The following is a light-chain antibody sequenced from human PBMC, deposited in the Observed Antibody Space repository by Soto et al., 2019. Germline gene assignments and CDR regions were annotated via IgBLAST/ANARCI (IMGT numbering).Light chain of an antibody. CDR2: DAS. CDR3: QQYETFSGT. V-gene: IGKV1-5*01. J-gene: IGKJ1*01. CDR1: QSVSGW. Sequence: DIQMTQSPSTLSASVGDTVTVTCRASQSVSGWLAWYQQKPGEAPKLLIYDASVLPRGVPSRFSGSGSGTKFTLTSARLQPDDFATYYGQQYETFSGTFGPGNKVEI.